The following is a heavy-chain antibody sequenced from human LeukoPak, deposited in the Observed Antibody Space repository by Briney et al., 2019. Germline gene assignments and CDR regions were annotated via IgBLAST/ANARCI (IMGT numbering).Heavy chain of an antibody. Sequence: PSETLSLTCTVSGDSISSYYWSWIRQPPGKGLEWIGYIYYSGSTNYNPSLKSRVTMSVDTSKNQFSLKLSSVTAADTAVYYSARGKGPADYWGQGTLVTVSS. CDR1: GDSISSYY. CDR3: ARGKGPADY. CDR2: IYYSGST. V-gene: IGHV4-59*08. D-gene: IGHD2-2*01. J-gene: IGHJ4*02.